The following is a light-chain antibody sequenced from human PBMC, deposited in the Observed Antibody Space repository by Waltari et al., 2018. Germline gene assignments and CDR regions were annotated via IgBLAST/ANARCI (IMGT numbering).Light chain of an antibody. Sequence: DIQMTQSPSAMSASVGDRVTIPCRASQDIANSLAWFQQIPGKVPKLLIYGASTLQSGVPSRFSGSGSGTEFTLTVSSLQPEDFATYYCLQHRSYPWTFGQGTKVEIK. CDR1: QDIANS. V-gene: IGKV1-17*03. CDR3: LQHRSYPWT. CDR2: GAS. J-gene: IGKJ1*01.